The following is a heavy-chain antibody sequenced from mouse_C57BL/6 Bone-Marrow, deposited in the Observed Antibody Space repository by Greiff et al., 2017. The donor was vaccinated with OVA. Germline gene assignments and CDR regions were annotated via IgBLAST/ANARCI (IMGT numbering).Heavy chain of an antibody. V-gene: IGHV5-9-1*02. D-gene: IGHD4-1*01. Sequence: EVKVVESGEGLVKPGGSLKLSCAASGFTFSSYAMSWVRQTPEKRLEWVAYISSGGDYIYYADTVKGRFTISRDNVRNTLYLQMSSLKSEDTAMYYCTRGVNWGYFDYWGQGTTLTVSS. CDR3: TRGVNWGYFDY. CDR1: GFTFSSYA. CDR2: ISSGGDYI. J-gene: IGHJ2*01.